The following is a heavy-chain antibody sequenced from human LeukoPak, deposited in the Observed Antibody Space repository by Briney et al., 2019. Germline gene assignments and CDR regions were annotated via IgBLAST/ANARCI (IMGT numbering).Heavy chain of an antibody. CDR2: IYTSGST. D-gene: IGHD3-10*01. CDR3: ARGTYGSGSPYYYYYYMDV. CDR1: GGSISSYY. J-gene: IGHJ6*03. Sequence: SETLSLTCTVSGGSISSYYWSWIRQPAGKGLEWIGRIYTSGSTNYNPSLKSRVTISVDTSKNQFSLKLSSVTAADTAVYYCARGTYGSGSPYYYYYYMDVWGKGTTVTVSS. V-gene: IGHV4-4*07.